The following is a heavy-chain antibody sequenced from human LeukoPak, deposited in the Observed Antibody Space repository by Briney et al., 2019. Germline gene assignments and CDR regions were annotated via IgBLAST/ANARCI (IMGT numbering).Heavy chain of an antibody. CDR1: GFTFSNYV. CDR2: IGGSGDST. V-gene: IGHV3-23*01. Sequence: PGGSLRLSCAASGFTFSNYVMSWVRQAPGKGLEWVSGIGGSGDSTYYADSVKGRFTISRDNSKNTLYLQMNSLRAEDTAVYYCAKEEGIKWLRSAIDYWGQGTLVTVSS. D-gene: IGHD5-12*01. J-gene: IGHJ4*02. CDR3: AKEEGIKWLRSAIDY.